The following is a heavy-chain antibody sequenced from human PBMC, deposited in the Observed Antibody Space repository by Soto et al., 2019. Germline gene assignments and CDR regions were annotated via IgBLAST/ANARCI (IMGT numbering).Heavy chain of an antibody. D-gene: IGHD2-2*01. CDR2: ISGSGGST. CDR1: GFTFRSYA. Sequence: EVQLLESGGGLEQPGGSLRLSCAASGFTFRSYAMSWVRQAPGKGLEWVSAISGSGGSTYYADSVKGRFTISRDNSKNTLYLRMNSLRAEDTAVYYCAKDNCSTTSCYEAPWYFDLWGRGTPVTVSA. J-gene: IGHJ2*01. CDR3: AKDNCSTTSCYEAPWYFDL. V-gene: IGHV3-23*01.